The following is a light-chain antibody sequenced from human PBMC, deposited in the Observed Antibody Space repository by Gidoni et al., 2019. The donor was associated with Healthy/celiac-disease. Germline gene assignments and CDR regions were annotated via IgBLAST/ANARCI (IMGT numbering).Light chain of an antibody. J-gene: IGKJ3*01. CDR3: QKYNSAPPGFT. Sequence: EIHMTQSCSSLSASVGDRVTITCRASQGISNYLAWYQQKPGQVPKLLIYAASTLQSGVPSRFSGSGSGTDFTLTISSLQPEDVATYYCQKYNSAPPGFTFGPGTKVDIK. CDR1: QGISNY. CDR2: AAS. V-gene: IGKV1-27*01.